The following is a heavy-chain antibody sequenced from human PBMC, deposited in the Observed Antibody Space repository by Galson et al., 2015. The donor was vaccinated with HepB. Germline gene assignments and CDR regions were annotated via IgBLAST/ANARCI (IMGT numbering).Heavy chain of an antibody. J-gene: IGHJ6*02. CDR1: GFTFSNYW. CDR2: INTDGSDP. CDR3: TRDTYSRASSGNYYYFGMDV. D-gene: IGHD3-22*01. V-gene: IGHV3-74*01. Sequence: SLRLSCAASGFTFSNYWMHWVRQAPGKGLVWVSRINTDGSDPNYADSVNGRFTISRDNAKNTLYLQMNSLSAEDTAVYYCTRDTYSRASSGNYYYFGMDVWGQGTTVTVSS.